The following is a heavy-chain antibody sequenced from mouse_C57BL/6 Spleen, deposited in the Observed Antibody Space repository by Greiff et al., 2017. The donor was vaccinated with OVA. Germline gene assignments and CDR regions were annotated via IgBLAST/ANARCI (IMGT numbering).Heavy chain of an antibody. V-gene: IGHV1-59*01. CDR3: ANCDFDY. J-gene: IGHJ2*01. Sequence: QVQLQQPGAELVRPGTSVKLSCKASGYTFTSYWMHWVKQRPGQGLEWIGVIDPSDSYTNYNQKFKGKATLTVDTSSSTAYMQLSSLTSEDSAVYYCANCDFDYWGQGTTLTVSS. CDR2: IDPSDSYT. CDR1: GYTFTSYW. D-gene: IGHD4-1*02.